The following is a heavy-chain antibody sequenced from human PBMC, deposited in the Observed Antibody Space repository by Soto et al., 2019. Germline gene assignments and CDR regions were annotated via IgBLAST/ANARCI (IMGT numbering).Heavy chain of an antibody. Sequence: QVTLKESGPVLVKPTETLTLTCTVSGFSLSNARMGVSWIRQPPGKALEWLAHIFSNDEKSYSTSLKSMLTNTKDTSKSQVVLTMTNMDPVVTATYYCARNLSSSWYVDYYYYGMDVWGQGTTVTVSS. D-gene: IGHD6-13*01. CDR2: IFSNDEK. CDR3: ARNLSSSWYVDYYYYGMDV. V-gene: IGHV2-26*01. CDR1: GFSLSNARMG. J-gene: IGHJ6*02.